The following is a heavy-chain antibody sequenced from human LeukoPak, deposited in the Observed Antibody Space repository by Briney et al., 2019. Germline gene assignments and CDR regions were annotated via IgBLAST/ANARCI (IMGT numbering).Heavy chain of an antibody. CDR2: IRQDGNTK. Sequence: GGSLRLSCAAAGFPFNSYWMTWVRQAPGKGLEWVANIRQDGNTKHYSDSVKGRFTISRDNAMNSLYLQMNSLRAEDTAIYYCARSVPYGTTWYGRSDFWGQGTQVTVSS. D-gene: IGHD6-13*01. J-gene: IGHJ4*02. CDR3: ARSVPYGTTWYGRSDF. V-gene: IGHV3-7*03. CDR1: GFPFNSYW.